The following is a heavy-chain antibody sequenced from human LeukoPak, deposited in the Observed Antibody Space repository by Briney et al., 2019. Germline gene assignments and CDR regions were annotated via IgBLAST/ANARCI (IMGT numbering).Heavy chain of an antibody. Sequence: SETLTLTCVVYGGSFSGHYWTWIRQRPGKGLEWIGEINLGGSPTYNPSLKSRATISVDPSKNQISLKVRSVTAADTAVYYCANSGYARRSEYWRQGTLVSVSS. CDR1: GGSFSGHY. D-gene: IGHD6-25*01. CDR2: INLGGSP. V-gene: IGHV4-34*01. CDR3: ANSGYARRSEY. J-gene: IGHJ4*02.